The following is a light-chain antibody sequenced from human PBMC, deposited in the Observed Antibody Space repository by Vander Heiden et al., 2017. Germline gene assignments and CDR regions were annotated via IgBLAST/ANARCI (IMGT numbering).Light chain of an antibody. Sequence: DIQMTHSPSSLSASVGDRVTITCRASQSISSYLNWYQQKPGKAPKLLIYAASSFQSGVPSRSSGSGSGTDFTLTISRLQPEDFATYYCQQSNSTPNTFGGGTKVEIK. CDR1: QSISSY. J-gene: IGKJ4*01. CDR2: AAS. V-gene: IGKV1-39*01. CDR3: QQSNSTPNT.